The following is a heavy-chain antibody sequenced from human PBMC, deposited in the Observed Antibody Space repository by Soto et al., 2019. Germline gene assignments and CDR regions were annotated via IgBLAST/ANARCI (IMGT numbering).Heavy chain of an antibody. D-gene: IGHD1-26*01. CDR2: INPNSGGT. CDR3: ARFVRHQLPTIDY. V-gene: IGHV1-2*02. J-gene: IGHJ4*02. Sequence: GASVKVSCKASGFTFTGHYIHWVRQAPGQGLEWMGWINPNSGGTSYAQKFQGRVTMTRDTSISTAYMELSSLTSADTAVYYCARFVRHQLPTIDYWGQGALVTVSS. CDR1: GFTFTGHY.